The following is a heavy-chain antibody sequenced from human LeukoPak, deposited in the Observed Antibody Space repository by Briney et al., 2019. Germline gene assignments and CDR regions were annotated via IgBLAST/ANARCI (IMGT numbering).Heavy chain of an antibody. CDR1: GGTFNSYA. V-gene: IGHV1-69*13. Sequence: ASVKVSCKASGGTFNSYAINWVRQAPAQGLEWMGGIIPIFGTTKYAQKFQGRVTITADESTSIAYMELSSLRSEDTAVYYCARGEQPLGYCSNGVCPRYWFDPWGQGTLVTVSS. CDR2: IIPIFGTT. J-gene: IGHJ5*02. D-gene: IGHD2-8*01. CDR3: ARGEQPLGYCSNGVCPRYWFDP.